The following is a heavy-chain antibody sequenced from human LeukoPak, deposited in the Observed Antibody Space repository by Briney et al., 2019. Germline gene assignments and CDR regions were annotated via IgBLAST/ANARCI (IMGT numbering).Heavy chain of an antibody. CDR2: IYYSGST. J-gene: IGHJ4*02. Sequence: PSETLSLTCTVSGGSFSSGSYYWSWIRQPPGKGLEWIGYIYYSGSTNYNPSLKSRVTISVDTSKNQFSLKLSSVTAADTAVYYCARGQGSYPFDYWGQGTLVTVSS. CDR1: GGSFSSGSYY. CDR3: ARGQGSYPFDY. D-gene: IGHD1-26*01. V-gene: IGHV4-61*01.